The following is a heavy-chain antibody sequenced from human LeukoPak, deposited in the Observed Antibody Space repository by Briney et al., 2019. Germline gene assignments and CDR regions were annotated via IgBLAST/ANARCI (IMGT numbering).Heavy chain of an antibody. Sequence: ASVKVSCKASGYTFTGYYMHWVRQAPGQGLEWTGWISPNSGGTNYAQKFQGRVTMTRDTSISTAYMELSRLRSDDTAVYYCASGYSYGYVYFDYWGQGTLVTVSS. CDR1: GYTFTGYY. CDR2: ISPNSGGT. D-gene: IGHD5-18*01. J-gene: IGHJ4*02. V-gene: IGHV1-2*02. CDR3: ASGYSYGYVYFDY.